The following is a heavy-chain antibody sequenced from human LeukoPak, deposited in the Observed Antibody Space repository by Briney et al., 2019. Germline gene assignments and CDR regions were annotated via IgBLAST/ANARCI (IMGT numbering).Heavy chain of an antibody. CDR2: IYSGGST. D-gene: IGHD3-22*01. Sequence: GGSLTLSCAASGFTVSSNYMSWVRQAPGRGLECVSVIYSGGSTYYADSVKGRFTISRDNSKNTLYLQMNSLRAEDTAVYYCATRRGRISGYYPPSYRGQGTLVTVSS. CDR1: GFTVSSNY. CDR3: ATRRGRISGYYPPSY. J-gene: IGHJ4*02. V-gene: IGHV3-53*01.